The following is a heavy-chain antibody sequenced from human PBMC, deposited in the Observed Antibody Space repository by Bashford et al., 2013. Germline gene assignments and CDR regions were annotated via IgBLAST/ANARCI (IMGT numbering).Heavy chain of an antibody. Sequence: SETLSLTCTVSGGSISSGGYYWSWIRQHPGKGLEWIGYIYHSGSTYYNPSLKSRVTISVDRSKNQFSLKLSSVTAADTAVYYCARDGACVRGVICGMDVWGQGTTVTVSS. CDR3: ARDGACVRGVICGMDV. V-gene: IGHV4-31*03. CDR1: GGSISSGGYY. CDR2: IYHSGST. D-gene: IGHD3-10*01. J-gene: IGHJ6*02.